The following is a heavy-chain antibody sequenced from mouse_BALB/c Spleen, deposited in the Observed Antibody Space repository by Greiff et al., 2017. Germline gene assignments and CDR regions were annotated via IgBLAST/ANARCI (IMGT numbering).Heavy chain of an antibody. D-gene: IGHD2-2*01. CDR1: GFTFSSYA. Sequence: EVKLMESGGGLVKPGGSLKLSCAASGFTFSSYAMSWVRQTPEKRLEWVATISSGGSYTYYPDSVKGRFTISRDNAKNTLYLQMSSLRSEDTAMYYCARHGGYDAYYFDYWGQGTTLTVSS. J-gene: IGHJ2*01. CDR3: ARHGGYDAYYFDY. CDR2: ISSGGSYT. V-gene: IGHV5-9-3*01.